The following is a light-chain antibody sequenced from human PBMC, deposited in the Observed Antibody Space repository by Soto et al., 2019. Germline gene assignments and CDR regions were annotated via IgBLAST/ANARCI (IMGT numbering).Light chain of an antibody. Sequence: DIKMTQSPSTLSATIGDRVTITCRARQSISSWLAWYHQKPGKAPELLIYDASSLKSGVPSRFSGSGSGTEFTLTISDLQPGDFATYFCQQYNTYVFGQGTKVDI. CDR3: QQYNTYV. CDR1: QSISSW. CDR2: DAS. J-gene: IGKJ1*01. V-gene: IGKV1-5*01.